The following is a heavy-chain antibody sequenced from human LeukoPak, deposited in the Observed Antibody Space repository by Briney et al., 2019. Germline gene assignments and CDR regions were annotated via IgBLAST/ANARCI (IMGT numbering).Heavy chain of an antibody. J-gene: IGHJ6*03. V-gene: IGHV1-8*03. CDR3: ARGRGYRFYYYYYMDV. Sequence: GASVKVSCKASGCTFTSYDINWVRQATGQGLEWMGWMNPNSGNTGYAQKFQGRVTITRNTSISTAYMELSSLRSEDTAVYYCARGRGYRFYYYYYMDVWGKGTTVTVSS. CDR1: GCTFTSYD. CDR2: MNPNSGNT. D-gene: IGHD3-16*02.